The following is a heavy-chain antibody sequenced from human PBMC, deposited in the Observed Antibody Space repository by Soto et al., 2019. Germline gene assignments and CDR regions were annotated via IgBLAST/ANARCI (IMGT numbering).Heavy chain of an antibody. V-gene: IGHV3-11*01. J-gene: IGHJ5*02. CDR2: ISSSGSTI. Sequence: PGGSLRLSCAASGFTFSDYYMSWIRQAPGKGLEWVSYISSSGSTIYYADSVKGRFAISRDNAKNSLYLQMNSLRAEDTAVYYCARDKQGDYPHRFDPWGQGTMGKVS. D-gene: IGHD4-17*01. CDR1: GFTFSDYY. CDR3: ARDKQGDYPHRFDP.